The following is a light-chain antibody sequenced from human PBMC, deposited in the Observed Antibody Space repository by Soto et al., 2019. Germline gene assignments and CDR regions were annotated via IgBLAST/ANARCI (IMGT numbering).Light chain of an antibody. CDR1: QSVRTN. J-gene: IGKJ5*01. V-gene: IGKV3-11*01. Sequence: EVMMTQFPDTVSVTAGETVTLSCGASQSVRTNLAWYQQRPGQAPRLLIYDASNRATGIPARFSGSGSGTDFTLTISSLEPEDFAVYYCQQRSNWPITFGQGTRLEIK. CDR2: DAS. CDR3: QQRSNWPIT.